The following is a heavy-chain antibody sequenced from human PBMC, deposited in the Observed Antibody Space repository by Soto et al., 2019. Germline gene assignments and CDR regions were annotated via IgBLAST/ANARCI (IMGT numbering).Heavy chain of an antibody. CDR3: ARGVKYHYYYYYYMDV. Sequence: ASVKVSCKASGYTFTSYDINWVRQATGQGLEWMGWMNPNSGNTGYAQKFQGRVTMTRNTSISTAYMELSSLRSEDTAVYYCARGVKYHYYYYYYMDVWGKGTTVTVSS. CDR2: MNPNSGNT. V-gene: IGHV1-8*01. CDR1: GYTFTSYD. D-gene: IGHD2-2*01. J-gene: IGHJ6*03.